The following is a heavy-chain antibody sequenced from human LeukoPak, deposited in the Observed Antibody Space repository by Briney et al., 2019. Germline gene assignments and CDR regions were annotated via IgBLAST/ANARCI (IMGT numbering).Heavy chain of an antibody. CDR1: GGTFSSYT. CDR2: IIPILGIA. J-gene: IGHJ4*02. V-gene: IGHV1-69*04. CDR3: ARDSSLSSGYSFDY. D-gene: IGHD3-22*01. Sequence: SVKVSCKASGGTFSSYTISWVRQAPGQGLEGMGRIIPILGIANYAQKFQGRVTITADKSTSTAYMELSSLRSDDTAVYYCARDSSLSSGYSFDYWGKGTLVTVSS.